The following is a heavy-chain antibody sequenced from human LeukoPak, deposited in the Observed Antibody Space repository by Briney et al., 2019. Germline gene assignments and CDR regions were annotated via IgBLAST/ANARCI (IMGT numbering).Heavy chain of an antibody. D-gene: IGHD3-16*02. CDR3: ARHPRVWGSFRD. J-gene: IGHJ4*02. CDR2: LYYSGHT. CDR1: HDSISSSTYY. Sequence: PSETLSLTCTVSHDSISSSTYYWGWIRQPPGKVLEWIGSLYYSGHTYYNPSLKSRVTISVDMSKNQFSLKVTSVTAADTAVYYCARHPRVWGSFRDWGQGTLVSVSS. V-gene: IGHV4-39*01.